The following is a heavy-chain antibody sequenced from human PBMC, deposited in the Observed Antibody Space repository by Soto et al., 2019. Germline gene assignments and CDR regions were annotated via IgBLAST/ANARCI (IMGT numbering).Heavy chain of an antibody. CDR3: ARSYYDSSGYLPSPYYYYYGMDV. CDR1: GFTFSDYY. D-gene: IGHD3-22*01. V-gene: IGHV3-11*04. J-gene: IGHJ6*02. CDR2: ISSSGSTI. Sequence: GGSLRLSCAASGFTFSDYYMSWIRQAPGKGLEWVSYISSSGSTIYYADSVKGRFTISRDNAKNSLYLQMNSLRAEDTAVYYCARSYYDSSGYLPSPYYYYYGMDVWGQGTTVTVSS.